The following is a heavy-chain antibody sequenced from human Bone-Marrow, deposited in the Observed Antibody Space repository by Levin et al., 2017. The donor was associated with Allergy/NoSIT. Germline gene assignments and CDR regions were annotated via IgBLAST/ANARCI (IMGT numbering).Heavy chain of an antibody. CDR1: GYTFTNFE. CDR2: MSPNSGAT. D-gene: IGHD1-26*01. V-gene: IGHV1-8*01. J-gene: IGHJ5*02. CDR3: ARRGLRRKGDNWFDP. Sequence: PPASVKVSCKASGYTFTNFEIHWVRQATGQGLEWMGWMSPNSGATTYAQKFQGRVTMTRNTSIKTAYLELGGLTYEDTAVYFCARRGLRRKGDNWFDPWGQGTLVTVAS.